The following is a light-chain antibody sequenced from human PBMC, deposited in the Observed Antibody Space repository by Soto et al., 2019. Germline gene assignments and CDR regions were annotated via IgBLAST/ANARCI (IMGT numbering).Light chain of an antibody. CDR1: SREVGGYTY. V-gene: IGLV2-14*01. CDR2: EVT. CDR3: SSYTSISTVV. J-gene: IGLJ2*01. Sequence: QSVLTQPASVSGSPGQSITISCTGTSREVGGYTYVSWYQQHPGKAPKLMIYEVTNRPSGVSNRFSGSTSGNTASLPISGLQAEDEADYYCSSYTSISTVVFGGGTQLTVL.